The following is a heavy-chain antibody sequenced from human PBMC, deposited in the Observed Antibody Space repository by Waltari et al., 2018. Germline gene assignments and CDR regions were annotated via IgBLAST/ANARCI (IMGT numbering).Heavy chain of an antibody. D-gene: IGHD5-12*01. Sequence: QVQLQESGPGLVKPSETLSLTCPVSGGSISSYYWSWLRQPAGKGLEWIGRIYTSGSTNYNPSLKSRVTMSVDTSKNQFSLKLSSVTAADTAVYYCARGRGYGGPRVSYYYYMDVWGKGTTVTVSS. CDR3: ARGRGYGGPRVSYYYYMDV. CDR1: GGSISSYY. CDR2: IYTSGST. V-gene: IGHV4-4*07. J-gene: IGHJ6*03.